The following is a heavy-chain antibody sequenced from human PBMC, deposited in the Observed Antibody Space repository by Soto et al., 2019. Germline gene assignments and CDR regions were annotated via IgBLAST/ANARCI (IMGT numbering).Heavy chain of an antibody. J-gene: IGHJ5*02. D-gene: IGHD2-2*01. Sequence: SETLSLTCAVYGGSFSGYYWSWIRQPPGKGLEWIGEINHSGSTNYNPSLKSRVTISVDTSKNQFSLKLSSVTAADTAVYYCARGSGLNCSSTSCYGTTPRTATGFDPWGQGTLVTVSS. CDR3: ARGSGLNCSSTSCYGTTPRTATGFDP. V-gene: IGHV4-34*01. CDR2: INHSGST. CDR1: GGSFSGYY.